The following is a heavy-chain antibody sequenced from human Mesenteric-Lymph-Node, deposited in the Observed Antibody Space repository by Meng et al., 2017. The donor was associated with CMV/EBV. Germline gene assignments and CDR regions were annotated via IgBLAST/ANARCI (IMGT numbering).Heavy chain of an antibody. CDR1: GGPISSYY. CDR3: ARDQGRYYYYYGMDV. J-gene: IGHJ6*02. CDR2: IYYSGST. Sequence: SETLSLTCTVSGGPISSYYWSWIRQPPGKGLEWIGYIYYSGSTNYNPSLKSRVTISVDTSKNQFSLKLSSVTAADTAVYYCARDQGRYYYYYGMDVWGQGTTVTVSS. V-gene: IGHV4-59*01.